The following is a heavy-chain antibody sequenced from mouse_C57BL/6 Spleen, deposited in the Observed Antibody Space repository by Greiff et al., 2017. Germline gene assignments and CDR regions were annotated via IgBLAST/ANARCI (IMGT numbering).Heavy chain of an antibody. CDR3: ARRGPYYFDY. CDR2: ISSGSSTI. CDR1: GFTFSDYG. V-gene: IGHV5-17*01. Sequence: DVMLVESGGGLVKPGGSLKLSCAASGFTFSDYGMHWVRQAPEKGLEWVAYISSGSSTIYYADTVKGRFTISRDNAKNTLYLQMTSLRSEDTAMYYYARRGPYYFDYGGKGTTLTVSS. J-gene: IGHJ2*01.